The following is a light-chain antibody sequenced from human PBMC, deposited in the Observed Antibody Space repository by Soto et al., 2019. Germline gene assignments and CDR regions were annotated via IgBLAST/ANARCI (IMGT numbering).Light chain of an antibody. CDR3: SSYTSSDTLV. V-gene: IGLV2-14*01. J-gene: IGLJ1*01. CDR1: SSDLGGYNY. Sequence: QSVLTQPASVSGSPGQSITVSCTGTSSDLGGYNYVSWYQHHPGKAPKLMIYEVSNRPSGVSNRFSGSKSGNTASLTISGLQAEDGAEYYCSSYTSSDTLVFGTGTKVTVL. CDR2: EVS.